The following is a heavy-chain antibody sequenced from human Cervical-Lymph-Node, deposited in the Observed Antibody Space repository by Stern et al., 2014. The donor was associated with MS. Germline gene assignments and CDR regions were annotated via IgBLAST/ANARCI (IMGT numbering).Heavy chain of an antibody. CDR3: ARQDYFWSGYYYYGMDV. D-gene: IGHD3-3*01. Sequence: EVQLVESGGGLVQPGGSLRLSCAASGFTFSSYWMSWVRQAPGKGLAWVANIKQDGSEKYYVDSVKGRFTISRDNAKNSLYLQMNSLRAEDTAVYYCARQDYFWSGYYYYGMDVWGQGTTVTVSS. J-gene: IGHJ6*02. CDR1: GFTFSSYW. CDR2: IKQDGSEK. V-gene: IGHV3-7*01.